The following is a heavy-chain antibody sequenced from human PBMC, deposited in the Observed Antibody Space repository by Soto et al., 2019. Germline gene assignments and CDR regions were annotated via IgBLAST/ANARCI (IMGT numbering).Heavy chain of an antibody. J-gene: IGHJ6*02. CDR2: IYYSGST. CDR3: ARYKASEVVIGSWYYYGMDV. Sequence: PSETLFLTCTVSGGSVSSGSYYWSWIRQPPGKGLEWIGYIYYSGSTNYNPSLKSRVTISVDTSKNQFSLKLSSVTAADTAVYYCARYKASEVVIGSWYYYGMDVWGQGTTVTVSS. D-gene: IGHD2-15*01. CDR1: GGSVSSGSYY. V-gene: IGHV4-61*01.